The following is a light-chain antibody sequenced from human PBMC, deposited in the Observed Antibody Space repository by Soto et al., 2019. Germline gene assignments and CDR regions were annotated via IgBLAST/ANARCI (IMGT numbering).Light chain of an antibody. CDR3: AAWDDSPSGVV. CDR2: SNN. J-gene: IGLJ2*01. V-gene: IGLV1-47*02. Sequence: QSVLTQPPSASGTPGRRVTISCSGSSSNIGSNYVYWYQQLPGTAPKLLIYSNNQRPSGVPDRFSGSKSGTSAPLAISGLRSEDQADYYCAAWDDSPSGVVFGGGPKATVL. CDR1: SSNIGSNY.